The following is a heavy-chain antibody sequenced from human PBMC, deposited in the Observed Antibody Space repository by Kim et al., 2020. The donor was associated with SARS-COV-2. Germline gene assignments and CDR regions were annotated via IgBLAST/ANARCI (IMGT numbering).Heavy chain of an antibody. V-gene: IGHV3-7*01. D-gene: IGHD6-6*01. CDR1: GFTFSNYW. J-gene: IGHJ4*02. Sequence: GGSLRLSCAASGFTFSNYWMSWVRQAPGKGLEWVANIKQDGSEIDFVDSEKGRFTISRDNAKDSVYLQMNSLRAEDTAVYYCARIGYRSSSFDYWGQGTL. CDR2: IKQDGSEI. CDR3: ARIGYRSSSFDY.